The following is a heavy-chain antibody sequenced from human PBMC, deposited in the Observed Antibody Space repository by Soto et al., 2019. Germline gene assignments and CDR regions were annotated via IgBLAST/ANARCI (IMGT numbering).Heavy chain of an antibody. J-gene: IGHJ5*02. CDR2: IYYSGST. D-gene: IGHD1-7*01. CDR3: ATQLELRVPWFDP. CDR1: GGSISSSSYY. V-gene: IGHV4-39*01. Sequence: SETLSLTCTVSGGSISSSSYYWGWIRQPPGKGLEWIGSIYYSGSTYYNPSLKSRVTISVDTSKNQFSLKLSSVTAADTAVYYCATQLELRVPWFDPWGQGTLVTVSS.